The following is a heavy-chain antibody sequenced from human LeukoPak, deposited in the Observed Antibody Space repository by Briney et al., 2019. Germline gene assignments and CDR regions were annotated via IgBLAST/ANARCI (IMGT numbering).Heavy chain of an antibody. J-gene: IGHJ3*02. CDR1: GGSISSYY. CDR3: ARTGYGDYWSFDI. Sequence: PSETLSLTCTVSGGSISSYYWSWIRQPPGKGLERIGYIYYSGSTNYNPSLKSRVTISVDTSKNQFSLKLSSVTAADTAVYYCARTGYGDYWSFDIWGQGTMVTVSS. D-gene: IGHD4-17*01. CDR2: IYYSGST. V-gene: IGHV4-59*01.